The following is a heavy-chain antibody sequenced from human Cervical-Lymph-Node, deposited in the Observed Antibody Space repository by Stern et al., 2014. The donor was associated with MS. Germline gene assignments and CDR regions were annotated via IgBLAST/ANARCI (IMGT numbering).Heavy chain of an antibody. J-gene: IGHJ6*02. CDR1: GFTFSSYS. CDR2: ISSSRSYI. D-gene: IGHD3-3*01. CDR3: ARFGVVIAGTLDYYYGMDV. Sequence: VQLVESGGGLVKPGGSLRLSCAASGFTFSSYSMNWVRQAPGKGLEWVSSISSSRSYIYYADSVKGRFTISRDNAKNSLYLQMNSLRAEDTAVYYCARFGVVIAGTLDYYYGMDVWGQGTTVTVSS. V-gene: IGHV3-21*01.